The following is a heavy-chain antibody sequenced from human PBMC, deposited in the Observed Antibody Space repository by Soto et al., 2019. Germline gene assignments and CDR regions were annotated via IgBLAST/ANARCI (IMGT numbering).Heavy chain of an antibody. D-gene: IGHD3-10*01. Sequence: HVQLVQSGAEVKKPGASVKVSCKASGYTSTSYAMHWVRQAPGQGLEWMGWINAGNDNTKYSQKFQGRVTITRDRSASTSYMELSSLRSKDTAVYFCARDRVKESTMAPLAYYYGMDAWGPGTTVTGSS. J-gene: IGHJ6*02. CDR2: INAGNDNT. V-gene: IGHV1-3*01. CDR1: GYTSTSYA. CDR3: ARDRVKESTMAPLAYYYGMDA.